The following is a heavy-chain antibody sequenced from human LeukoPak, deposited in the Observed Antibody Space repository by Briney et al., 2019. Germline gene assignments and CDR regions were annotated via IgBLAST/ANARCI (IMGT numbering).Heavy chain of an antibody. CDR1: GGSISSSSYY. CDR2: IYYSGST. Sequence: TSETLSLTCTVSGGSISSSSYYWGWIRQPPGKGLEWIGSIYYSGSTYYNPSLKSRVTISVDTSRNQFSLKLSSVTAADTAVYYCARRSYSGYDIFSPINNYYYYYYMDVWGKGTTVTVSS. J-gene: IGHJ6*03. V-gene: IGHV4-39*01. D-gene: IGHD5-12*01. CDR3: ARRSYSGYDIFSPINNYYYYYYMDV.